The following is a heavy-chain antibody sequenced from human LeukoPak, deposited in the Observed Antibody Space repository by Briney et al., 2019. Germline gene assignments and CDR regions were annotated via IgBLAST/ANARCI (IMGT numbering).Heavy chain of an antibody. Sequence: GGSLRLSCAASGFTFSSYGMHWVRQAPGKGLEWVAVISYDGSNKYYADSVKGRFTISRDNSKNTLYLQMNSLRAEDTGVYNCAKDGGEQWLGLYFDYWGQGTLVTVSS. CDR2: ISYDGSNK. D-gene: IGHD6-19*01. V-gene: IGHV3-30*18. CDR1: GFTFSSYG. J-gene: IGHJ4*02. CDR3: AKDGGEQWLGLYFDY.